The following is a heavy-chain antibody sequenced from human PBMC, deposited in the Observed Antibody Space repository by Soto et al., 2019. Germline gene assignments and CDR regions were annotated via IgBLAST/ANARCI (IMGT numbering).Heavy chain of an antibody. V-gene: IGHV1-3*01. J-gene: IGHJ4*02. CDR1: GYTFTSYA. D-gene: IGHD2-2*01. CDR2: INAGNGNT. Sequence: QVQLVQSGAEVKKPGASVKVSCKASGYTFTSYAMHWVPQAPGQRLEWMGWINAGNGNTKYSQKFQGRVTITRDTAASTAYMELSSLRSEDTALYYCARTGQYCSSTSCYSPYPDFDYWGQGTLVTVSS. CDR3: ARTGQYCSSTSCYSPYPDFDY.